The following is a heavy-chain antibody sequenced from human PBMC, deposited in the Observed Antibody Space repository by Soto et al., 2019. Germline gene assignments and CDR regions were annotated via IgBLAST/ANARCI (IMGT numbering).Heavy chain of an antibody. CDR1: GFTFSGYS. V-gene: IGHV3-21*01. Sequence: PGGSLRLSCAASGFTFSGYSMSWVRQAPGKGLEWVSSISSSSSYIYYADSVKGRFTISRDNAKNSLYLQMNSLRAEDTAVYYCAREDSTSSMGMDVWGQGTTVTVSS. D-gene: IGHD2-2*01. J-gene: IGHJ6*02. CDR3: AREDSTSSMGMDV. CDR2: ISSSSSYI.